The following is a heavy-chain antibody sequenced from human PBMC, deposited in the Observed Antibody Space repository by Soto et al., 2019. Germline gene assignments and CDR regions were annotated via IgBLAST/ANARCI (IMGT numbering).Heavy chain of an antibody. CDR2: IWYDGSNK. J-gene: IGHJ4*02. CDR3: ARPYCSGGSCLYYFDY. Sequence: QVQLVESGGGVVQPGRSLRLSCAASGFTFSSYGMHWVRQAPGKGLEWVAVIWYDGSNKYYADSVKGRFTISRDNSKKTLYLQMNSLRAEDTAVYYCARPYCSGGSCLYYFDYWGQGTLVTVSS. CDR1: GFTFSSYG. V-gene: IGHV3-33*01. D-gene: IGHD2-15*01.